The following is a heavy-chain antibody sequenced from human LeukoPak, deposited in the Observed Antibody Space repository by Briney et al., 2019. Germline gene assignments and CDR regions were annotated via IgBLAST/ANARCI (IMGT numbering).Heavy chain of an antibody. D-gene: IGHD5-12*01. V-gene: IGHV4-4*09. CDR3: ARIPLGYSGAYYFDY. Sequence: SETLSLTCTVSRGSISGSIRSYYWSWHRQPPGKGLEWIGYISSSGSVNDNPSLRSRVTISVDTSKNQFFLNLSSVSAADTAVYYCARIPLGYSGAYYFDYWGQGTLVTVSS. CDR2: ISSSGSV. J-gene: IGHJ4*02. CDR1: RGSISGSIRSYY.